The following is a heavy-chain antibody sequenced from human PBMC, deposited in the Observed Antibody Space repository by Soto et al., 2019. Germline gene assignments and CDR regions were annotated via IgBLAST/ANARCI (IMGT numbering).Heavy chain of an antibody. V-gene: IGHV6-1*01. CDR3: ARVVKWWRSGRRFDP. D-gene: IGHD2-15*01. Sequence: SPTLSHTGTISGDSVSRNSAAWNWIRQAPSRGLEWLGRTYYRSKWYNDYAVSVKSRITINPDTSKNQFSLQLNSVTPSDTAVYYCARVVKWWRSGRRFDPWGQGTLVIVFS. CDR1: GDSVSRNSAA. J-gene: IGHJ5*02. CDR2: TYYRSKWYN.